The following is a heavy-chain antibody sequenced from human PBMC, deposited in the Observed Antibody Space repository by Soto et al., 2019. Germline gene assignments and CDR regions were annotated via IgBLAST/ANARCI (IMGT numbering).Heavy chain of an antibody. V-gene: IGHV4-30-2*01. J-gene: IGHJ4*02. CDR1: GGSISSGGYS. Sequence: QLQLQESGSGLVKPSQTLSLTCAVSGGSISSGGYSWSWIRQPPGKGLEWIGYIYPSGSTYYNPSLNSRVTISVDRSKNQFSLKVSSVTAADTAVYYCARAERRLGFDYWGQGTLVTVSS. CDR2: IYPSGST. CDR3: ARAERRLGFDY. D-gene: IGHD3-16*01.